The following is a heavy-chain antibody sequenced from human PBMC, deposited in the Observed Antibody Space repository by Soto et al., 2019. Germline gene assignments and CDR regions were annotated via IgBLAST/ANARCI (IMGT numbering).Heavy chain of an antibody. CDR2: IDNNGST. J-gene: IGHJ4*02. D-gene: IGHD2-21*02. V-gene: IGHV4-31*03. Sequence: QVQLYESGPEMVQPSQTLSLSCTVSGASVSTGVYYWTWIRQHPGKGLEWIGYIDNNGSTYYNPSLTGRVDISVDTSKNQFSLSLRSLTVADTAFYYCAGAVSDFDVRRYRTSYFDQWGQGILVTVSS. CDR1: GASVSTGVYY. CDR3: AGAVSDFDVRRYRTSYFDQ.